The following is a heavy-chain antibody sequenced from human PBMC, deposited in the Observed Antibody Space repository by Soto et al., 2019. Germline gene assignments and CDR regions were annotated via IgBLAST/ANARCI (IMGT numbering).Heavy chain of an antibody. Sequence: SVKVSCKASGYTFTSYYMHWVRQAPGQGLEWMGRIIPILGIANYAQKFQGRVTITADKSTSTAYMELNSLRSEDTAVYYCASHCTSPSCYGSDYWGRGTLVTVSS. V-gene: IGHV1-69*02. J-gene: IGHJ4*02. CDR3: ASHCTSPSCYGSDY. D-gene: IGHD2-2*01. CDR2: IIPILGIA. CDR1: GYTFTSYY.